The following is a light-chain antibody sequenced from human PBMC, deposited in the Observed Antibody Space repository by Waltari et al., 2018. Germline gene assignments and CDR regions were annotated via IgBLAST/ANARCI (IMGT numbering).Light chain of an antibody. J-gene: IGKJ1*01. CDR3: QHYVRLPVT. CDR2: GAS. V-gene: IGKV3-20*01. Sequence: EIVLTQSPGTLSLSPGERVTLSCRASQSVSRALAWYQQKPGQAPRLLLYGASTRATGIPGRFSGRGSGTDFSLTISRLEPEDFAVYYCQHYVRLPVTFGQGTKVEIK. CDR1: QSVSRA.